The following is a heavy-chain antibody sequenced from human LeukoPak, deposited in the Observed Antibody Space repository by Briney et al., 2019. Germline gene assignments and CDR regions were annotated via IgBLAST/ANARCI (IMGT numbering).Heavy chain of an antibody. J-gene: IGHJ4*02. CDR3: ARDVATGNYT. V-gene: IGHV3-66*01. CDR1: GFTVSSNY. Sequence: SGGSLRLSCADSGFTVSSNYMSWVRQAPGKGLEWISVIYSGGSTYYADSVKGRFTISRDNSKNTLYLQMNSLRAEDTAVYYCARDVATGNYTGGQGTLVTVSS. D-gene: IGHD3-10*01. CDR2: IYSGGST.